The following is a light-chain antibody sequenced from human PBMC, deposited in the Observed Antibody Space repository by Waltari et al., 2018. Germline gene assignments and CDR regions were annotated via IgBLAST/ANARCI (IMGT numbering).Light chain of an antibody. CDR3: QKYGSLPAT. CDR2: DGA. Sequence: EIVLTQSPGTLSLSPGERATLSCRASQIVSRYLAWYQQKPGQAPRLLIYDGASRATGIPDRLSGSGFGKDFSLIIGRLEPEDFAVYYCQKYGSLPATFGQGTKVEIK. CDR1: QIVSRY. V-gene: IGKV3-20*01. J-gene: IGKJ1*01.